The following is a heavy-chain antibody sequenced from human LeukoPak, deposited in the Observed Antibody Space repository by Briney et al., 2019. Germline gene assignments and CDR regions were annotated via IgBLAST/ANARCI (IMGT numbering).Heavy chain of an antibody. CDR2: SYYSGST. CDR1: GGSISSSNYY. J-gene: IGHJ3*02. V-gene: IGHV4-39*01. D-gene: IGHD3-10*01. CDR3: ARQSMVRGVTDAFDI. Sequence: SETLSLTCTVSGGSISSSNYYWRWIPQPPGQGLEWIGSSYYSGSTYYNPFLKSRVTISVDTSKNQFSLKLSSVTAADTAVYYCARQSMVRGVTDAFDIWGQGTMVTVSS.